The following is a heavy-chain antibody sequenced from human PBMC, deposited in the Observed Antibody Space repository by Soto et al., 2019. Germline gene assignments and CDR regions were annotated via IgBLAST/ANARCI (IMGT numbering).Heavy chain of an antibody. CDR3: AREVVVPAWEDYYGMDV. CDR2: IYYSGST. V-gene: IGHV4-61*01. D-gene: IGHD2-2*01. Sequence: SETLSLTCTVSGGSVSSGSYYWSWIRQPPGKGLEWIGYIYYSGSTNYNPSLKSRVTISVDTSKNQFSLKLSSVTAADTAVYYCAREVVVPAWEDYYGMDVRGQRTTVTVYS. J-gene: IGHJ6*02. CDR1: GGSVSSGSYY.